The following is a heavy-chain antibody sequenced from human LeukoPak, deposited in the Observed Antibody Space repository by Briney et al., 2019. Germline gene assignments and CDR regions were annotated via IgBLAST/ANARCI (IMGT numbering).Heavy chain of an antibody. CDR2: MSYDGSNK. D-gene: IGHD3-10*01. CDR3: ARDWVVRGVIGY. Sequence: GGSLRLSCAASGFTFSSYAMHWVRQAPGKGLEWMAVMSYDGSNKYYADSVKGRFTISRDNSKNTLYLQMNSLRAEDTAVYYCARDWVVRGVIGYWGQGTLVTVSS. J-gene: IGHJ4*02. V-gene: IGHV3-30-3*01. CDR1: GFTFSSYA.